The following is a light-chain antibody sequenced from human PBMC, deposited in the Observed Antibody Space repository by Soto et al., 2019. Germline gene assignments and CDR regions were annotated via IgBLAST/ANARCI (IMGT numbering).Light chain of an antibody. CDR3: QKYNSALFT. J-gene: IGKJ3*01. Sequence: DIQMTQSPSSLSASAGDRVTITCRASQGISNYLAWYQQKPGKVPKLLIYAASTLQSGVPSRFSGSGSGTDFTLTISSLQPEDVATYYCQKYNSALFTFGPGNKVDIK. V-gene: IGKV1-27*01. CDR2: AAS. CDR1: QGISNY.